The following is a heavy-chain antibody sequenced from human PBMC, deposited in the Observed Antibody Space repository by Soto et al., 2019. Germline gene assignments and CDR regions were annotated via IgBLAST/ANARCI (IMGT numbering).Heavy chain of an antibody. Sequence: SETLSLTCTVSGASISYGGFSWSWIRQSPGKGLEWIGYISHLENTYLHPSFKSRLTMSIDRTRNQFSMKLSSVTAADMAVYYCAGGGGYDSFDYWGQGVQVTVSS. CDR1: GASISYGGFS. V-gene: IGHV4-30-2*06. J-gene: IGHJ4*02. D-gene: IGHD5-12*01. CDR3: AGGGGYDSFDY. CDR2: ISHLENT.